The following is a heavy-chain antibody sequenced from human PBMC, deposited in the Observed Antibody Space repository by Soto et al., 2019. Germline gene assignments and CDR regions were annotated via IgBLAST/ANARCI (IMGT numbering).Heavy chain of an antibody. D-gene: IGHD1-20*01. V-gene: IGHV1-69*10. Sequence: SVKVSCKVSGGAFNSYALNWVRHGPGQGLEWLGGIIPLHNTSNYSLKFLGRVTVTADISSTTVYMELNRLTSDDTATYYCASWSNWNPLYYDGLDVWGQGTTVTVSS. J-gene: IGHJ6*02. CDR1: GGAFNSYA. CDR2: IIPLHNTS. CDR3: ASWSNWNPLYYDGLDV.